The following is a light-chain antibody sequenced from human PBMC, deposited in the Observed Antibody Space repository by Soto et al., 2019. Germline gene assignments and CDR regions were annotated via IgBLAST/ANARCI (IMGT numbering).Light chain of an antibody. CDR3: QQRSDWPST. CDR2: DAS. J-gene: IGKJ4*01. CDR1: ESVSRY. Sequence: EIVLTQSPATLSLSPGNRATLSCRASESVSRYLAWYQQKPAQAPRLLIYDASSRAAGIPARFSGSGSATDFTLTITSLQPEDFAFYYCQQRSDWPSTFGGGTKVEIK. V-gene: IGKV3-11*01.